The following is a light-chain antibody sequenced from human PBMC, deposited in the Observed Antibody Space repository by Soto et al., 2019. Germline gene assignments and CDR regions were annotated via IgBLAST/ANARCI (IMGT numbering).Light chain of an antibody. CDR1: QNIGSN. CDR2: GAS. J-gene: IGKJ5*01. V-gene: IGKV3-20*01. Sequence: EIVLTQSPGTLSLSPGERATLSCRASQNIGSNLAWYQQIPGQAPRLLIYGASMRATGIPDRFSGSGSGTDFTLTISRLEPEDFAVYYCQQCGSSSTFGQGTRLEIK. CDR3: QQCGSSST.